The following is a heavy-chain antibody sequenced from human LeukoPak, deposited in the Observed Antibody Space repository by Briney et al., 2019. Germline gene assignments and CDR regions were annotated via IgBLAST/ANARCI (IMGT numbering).Heavy chain of an antibody. CDR3: ARDERFGSFDY. CDR2: INHSGST. D-gene: IGHD3-10*01. Sequence: SETLSLTCAVYGGSFSGYYWNWIRQPPGKGLEWIGEINHSGSTNYNPSLKSRVTISVDTSKDQFSLKLSSVTAADTAVYYCARDERFGSFDYWGQGTLVTVSS. V-gene: IGHV4-34*01. J-gene: IGHJ4*02. CDR1: GGSFSGYY.